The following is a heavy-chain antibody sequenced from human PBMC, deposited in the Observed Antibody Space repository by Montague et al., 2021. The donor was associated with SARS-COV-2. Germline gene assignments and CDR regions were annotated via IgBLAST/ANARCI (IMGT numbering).Heavy chain of an antibody. Sequence: TLSLTCTVSGGSITRNYNWGWIRQPPGKGLEWVGDIYYSGTTFINPSXXSRVTISVDASKNQFSLNLTSVTAADTAVYYCARPLVRGVPKAFDIWGQGALVIVSS. CDR2: IYYSGTT. V-gene: IGHV4-39*01. CDR3: ARPLVRGVPKAFDI. D-gene: IGHD3-10*01. J-gene: IGHJ3*02. CDR1: GGSITRNYN.